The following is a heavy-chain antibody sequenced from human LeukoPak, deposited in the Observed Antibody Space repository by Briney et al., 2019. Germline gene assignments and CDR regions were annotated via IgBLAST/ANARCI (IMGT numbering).Heavy chain of an antibody. J-gene: IGHJ4*02. V-gene: IGHV1-18*01. D-gene: IGHD6-13*01. Sequence: ASVKVSCKASGYTFTRYGVTWVRQASGQGLEWMGWISGYNGNPNYAQKFQGRVTMTTDTSTNTAYMEVTGLRSDDTATHYCARDSSSSWYGFLDSWGQGTLVTVSS. CDR3: ARDSSSSWYGFLDS. CDR2: ISGYNGNP. CDR1: GYTFTRYG.